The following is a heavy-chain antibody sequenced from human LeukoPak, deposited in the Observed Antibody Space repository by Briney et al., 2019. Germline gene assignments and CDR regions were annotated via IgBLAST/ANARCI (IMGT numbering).Heavy chain of an antibody. CDR3: ARGRLTFDY. CDR1: GFIFSSYW. J-gene: IGHJ4*02. D-gene: IGHD1-1*01. CDR2: IKEDGSEK. V-gene: IGHV3-7*01. Sequence: PGGSLRLSCAASGFIFSSYWMAWVRQAPGKGLEWVANIKEDGSEKNYVDSVTGRFTISRDNAKNSLYLQMNSLRAEDTAVYYCARGRLTFDYWGRGTLVTVSS.